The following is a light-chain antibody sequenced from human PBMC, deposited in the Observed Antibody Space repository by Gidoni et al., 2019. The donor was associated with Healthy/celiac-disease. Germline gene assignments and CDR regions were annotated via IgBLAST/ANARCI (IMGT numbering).Light chain of an antibody. J-gene: IGLJ3*02. CDR2: QDT. CDR3: QAWDSSTVV. CDR1: KLGDKY. Sequence: YELTQPPSVSVSPGQTASITCSGDKLGDKYACWYQQKPGQSPVLVIYQDTKRPSGIPERFSGSNSGNTATLTLSGTQAMDEADYYCQAWDSSTVVFGGGTKLTVL. V-gene: IGLV3-1*01.